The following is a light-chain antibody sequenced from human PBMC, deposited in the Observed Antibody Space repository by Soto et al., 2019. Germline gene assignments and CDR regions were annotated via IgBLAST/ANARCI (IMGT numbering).Light chain of an antibody. J-gene: IGKJ1*01. Sequence: EIVMTQSPATVPVSPGERVTLSCRASQSVNIDLAWYQQKPGQAPRLLIYGASTRATDIPATFTGSGSGTEFTLTISSLQSEDIAVYYCQQYNKWPQTFGQGTKVEIK. CDR1: QSVNID. V-gene: IGKV3-15*01. CDR2: GAS. CDR3: QQYNKWPQT.